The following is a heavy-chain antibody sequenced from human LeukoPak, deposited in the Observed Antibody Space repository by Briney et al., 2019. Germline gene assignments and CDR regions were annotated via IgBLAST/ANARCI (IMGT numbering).Heavy chain of an antibody. V-gene: IGHV3-23*01. Sequence: GGSLRLSCAASGFTFSSYAMSWVRQAPGKGLDWVSAISGSGSSTSYADSVKGRFTISRDTSKNTLCLQMNSLRAEDTAVYYCAEGFSPKGFCVDTHCQIFYPWGQGNRVTVSS. CDR2: ISGSGSST. J-gene: IGHJ5*02. CDR1: GFTFSSYA. CDR3: AEGFSPKGFCVDTHCQIFYP. D-gene: IGHD3-3*01.